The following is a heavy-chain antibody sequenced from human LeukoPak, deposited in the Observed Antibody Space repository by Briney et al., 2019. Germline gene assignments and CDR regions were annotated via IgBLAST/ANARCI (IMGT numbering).Heavy chain of an antibody. V-gene: IGHV1-3*01. CDR3: ASGYSGSYYTADYYYGMDV. Sequence: RASVKVSCKASGYTFTSYAMHWVRQAPGQRLEWMGWINAGNGNTKYSQKFQGRVTITRDTSASTAYMELSSLRSEDTAVYYCASGYSGSYYTADYYYGMDVWGQGTTVTVSS. CDR1: GYTFTSYA. J-gene: IGHJ6*02. D-gene: IGHD3-10*01. CDR2: INAGNGNT.